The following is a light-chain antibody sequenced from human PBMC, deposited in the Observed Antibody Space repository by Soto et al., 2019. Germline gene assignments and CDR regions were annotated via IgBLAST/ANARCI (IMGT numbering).Light chain of an antibody. CDR2: DVS. V-gene: IGLV2-8*01. CDR3: SSYTISNTYV. CDR1: SSDVGAYNF. J-gene: IGLJ1*01. Sequence: QSALTQPPSASGSPGQSVTISCTGTSSDVGAYNFVSWYQQQPGRAPRRIIYDVSQRPSGVPDRFSGSKSGNTASLTVSGLQAEDEADYYCSSYTISNTYVFGTGTKLTVL.